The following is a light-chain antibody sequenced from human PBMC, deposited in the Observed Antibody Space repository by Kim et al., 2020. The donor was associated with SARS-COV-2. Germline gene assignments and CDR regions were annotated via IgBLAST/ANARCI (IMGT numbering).Light chain of an antibody. CDR1: SSNIGAGYD. Sequence: QSVLTQPPSVSGAPGQRVTISCTGSSSNIGAGYDVHWYQQLPGTAPKLLIYDNTIRPSGVPARFSGSTSGTSASLAITGRQAEDEADYYCQSYDSSLGIVVFGGGTQLTVL. J-gene: IGLJ2*01. CDR2: DNT. CDR3: QSYDSSLGIVV. V-gene: IGLV1-40*01.